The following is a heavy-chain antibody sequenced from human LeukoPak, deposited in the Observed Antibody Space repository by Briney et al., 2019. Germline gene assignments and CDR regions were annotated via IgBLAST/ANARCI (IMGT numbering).Heavy chain of an antibody. CDR1: GYTFTGYY. D-gene: IGHD6-19*01. V-gene: IGHV1-2*02. CDR2: INPNSGGT. J-gene: IGHJ4*02. CDR3: ARPSSVAGIYYLDY. Sequence: ASVKVSCKASGYTFTGYYMHWVRQAPGQGLEWMGWINPNSGGTNYAQKFQGRVTMTRDTSISTAYMELSRLRSDDTAVYYCARPSSVAGIYYLDYWGQGTLVTVSS.